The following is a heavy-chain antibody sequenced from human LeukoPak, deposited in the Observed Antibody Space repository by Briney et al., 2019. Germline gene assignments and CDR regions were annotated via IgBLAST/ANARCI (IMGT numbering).Heavy chain of an antibody. CDR1: GYTFTGYY. CDR2: INPNSGGT. V-gene: IGHV1-2*02. J-gene: IGHJ4*02. Sequence: ASVKVSCKASGYTFTGYYMHWLRQAPGQGLESMGWINPNSGGTNYAQQFQGTVTMTRDTSISTAYMELSRLRSDDTAVYYCARGGEGAAIDYFDYWGKGTLVTVSS. D-gene: IGHD3-10*01. CDR3: ARGGEGAAIDYFDY.